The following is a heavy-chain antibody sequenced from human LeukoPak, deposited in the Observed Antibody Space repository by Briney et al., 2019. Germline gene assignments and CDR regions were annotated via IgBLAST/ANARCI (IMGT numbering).Heavy chain of an antibody. J-gene: IGHJ6*03. CDR3: ARGDSSGWSGYYYYMDV. D-gene: IGHD6-19*01. CDR2: IYTSGST. CDR1: GGSISSYY. V-gene: IGHV4-4*07. Sequence: PSETLSLTCTVSGGSISSYYRSWIRQPAGKGLEWIGRIYTSGSTNYNPSLKSRVTMSVDTSKNQFSLKLSSVTAADTAVYYCARGDSSGWSGYYYYMDVWGKGTTVTVSS.